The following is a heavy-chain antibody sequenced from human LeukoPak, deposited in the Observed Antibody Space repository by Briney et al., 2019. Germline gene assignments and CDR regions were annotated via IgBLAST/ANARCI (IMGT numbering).Heavy chain of an antibody. D-gene: IGHD3-3*01. J-gene: IGHJ4*02. V-gene: IGHV3-30*03. Sequence: GGSLRLSCAASGFTFSSYGMHWVRQAPGKGLEWVAVISYDGSNKYYADSVKGRFTISRDNSKNTLYLQMNSLRAEDTAVYYCARDRGITIFGVVEYYFDYWGQGTLVTVSS. CDR3: ARDRGITIFGVVEYYFDY. CDR2: ISYDGSNK. CDR1: GFTFSSYG.